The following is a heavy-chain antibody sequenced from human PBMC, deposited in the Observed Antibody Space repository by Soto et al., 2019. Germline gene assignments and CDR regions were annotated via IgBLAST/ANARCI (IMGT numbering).Heavy chain of an antibody. V-gene: IGHV4-34*01. Sequence: SETLSLTCAVYGGSFSGYYWSWIRQPPGKGLEWIGEINHSGSTNYNPSLKSRVTISVDTSKNQFSLKLSSVTAADTAVYYCARGPPSTMYYDFWSGYLVYGYWGQGTLVTVSS. CDR1: GGSFSGYY. CDR2: INHSGST. J-gene: IGHJ4*02. D-gene: IGHD3-3*01. CDR3: ARGPPSTMYYDFWSGYLVYGY.